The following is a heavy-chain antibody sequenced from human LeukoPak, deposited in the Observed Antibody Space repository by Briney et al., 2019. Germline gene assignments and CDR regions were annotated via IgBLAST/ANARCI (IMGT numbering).Heavy chain of an antibody. Sequence: GGSLRLSCAASGFTFSSYAMSWVRQAPGKGMEWVSAISGSGGSTYYADSVKGRFTISRDNSKNTLYPQMNSLRAEDTAVYYCAKDDSAMVPGVVFDYWGQGTLVTVSS. J-gene: IGHJ4*02. V-gene: IGHV3-23*01. CDR1: GFTFSSYA. CDR2: ISGSGGST. CDR3: AKDDSAMVPGVVFDY. D-gene: IGHD3-10*01.